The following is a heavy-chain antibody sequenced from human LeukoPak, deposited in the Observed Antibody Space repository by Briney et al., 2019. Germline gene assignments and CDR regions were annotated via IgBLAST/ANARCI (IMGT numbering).Heavy chain of an antibody. CDR1: GFTFSSYA. J-gene: IGHJ4*02. D-gene: IGHD1-26*01. Sequence: GRSLRLSCAASGFTFSSYAMRWVRQAPGKGLEWVAVISYDGSNKYYADSVKGRFTISRDNSKNTLYLQMNSLRAEDTAVYYCARERGRVGSFDYWGQGTLVTVSS. CDR2: ISYDGSNK. CDR3: ARERGRVGSFDY. V-gene: IGHV3-30-3*01.